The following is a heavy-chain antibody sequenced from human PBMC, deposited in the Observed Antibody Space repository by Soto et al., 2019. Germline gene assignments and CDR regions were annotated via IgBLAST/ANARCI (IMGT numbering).Heavy chain of an antibody. J-gene: IGHJ4*02. CDR2: IYYSGST. CDR1: GGSISSGGYS. CDR3: ASYESSGVYFEY. Sequence: QVQLQESVPGLVKPSQTLSLTCTVSGGSISSGGYSWSWIRQPPGKGLEWIGYIYYSGSTYYNPSLKSRRTIPVDTSKNQFYLKLSSVPAADTAVYYCASYESSGVYFEYWGQGTLVAVS. V-gene: IGHV4-31*03. D-gene: IGHD3-22*01.